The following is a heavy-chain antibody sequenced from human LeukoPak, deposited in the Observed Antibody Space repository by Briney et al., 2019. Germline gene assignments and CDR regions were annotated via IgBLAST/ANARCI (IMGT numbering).Heavy chain of an antibody. J-gene: IGHJ6*03. Sequence: SETLSLTCTVSGGPISSYYWSWIRQPPGKGLKWIGNIYYSGYTTYSPSLRSRATISVDTSKNQFSLKLSSVTAADTAVYYCARETSQKGAHYMDVWGKGTTITISS. CDR3: ARETSQKGAHYMDV. V-gene: IGHV4-59*01. CDR2: IYYSGYT. CDR1: GGPISSYY. D-gene: IGHD3-16*01.